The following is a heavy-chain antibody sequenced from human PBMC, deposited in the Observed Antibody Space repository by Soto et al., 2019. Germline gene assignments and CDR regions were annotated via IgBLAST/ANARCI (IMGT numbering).Heavy chain of an antibody. J-gene: IGHJ4*02. V-gene: IGHV6-1*01. CDR1: GDSDSNNSVA. CDR3: ARTLRGRGVKYFDD. CDR2: TYYRSKWHY. Sequence: SEALSLTCAISGDSDSNNSVAWNWVRQSPSRGLEWLGRTYYRSKWHYDYAPSVRSRITINPDTSKNHFSLQLNSVSPEDAAVYYCARTLRGRGVKYFDDWGQGTLVTVSS. D-gene: IGHD3-10*01.